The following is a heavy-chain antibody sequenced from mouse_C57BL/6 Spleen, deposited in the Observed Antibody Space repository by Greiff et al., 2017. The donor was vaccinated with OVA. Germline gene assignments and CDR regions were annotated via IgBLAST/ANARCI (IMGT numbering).Heavy chain of an antibody. D-gene: IGHD1-1*01. CDR3: EGGITTVGARDWYFDV. CDR1: GYTFTDYY. CDR2: IFPGSGST. J-gene: IGHJ1*03. V-gene: IGHV1-75*01. Sequence: QAQLQQSGPELVKPGASVKISCKASGYTFTDYYINWVKQRPGQGLEWIGWIFPGSGSTYYNEKFKGKATLTVDKSSSTAYMLLSSLTSEDSAVSFCEGGITTVGARDWYFDVWGTGTTVTVSS.